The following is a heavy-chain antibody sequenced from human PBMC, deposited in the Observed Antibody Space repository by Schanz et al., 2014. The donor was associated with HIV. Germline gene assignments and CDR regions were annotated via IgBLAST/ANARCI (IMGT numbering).Heavy chain of an antibody. D-gene: IGHD6-6*01. V-gene: IGHV3-9*01. CDR2: ISWNSVSI. CDR1: GFIFDDYA. Sequence: VQLVESGGGLVQPGRSLRLSCAASGFIFDDYAMHWVRQAPGKGLEWVSGISWNSVSIGYADSVKGRFTISRDNAKNSLYMQMNSLRGDDTALYYCAKAYSTSRPYSMDIWGQGTTVTVSS. J-gene: IGHJ6*02. CDR3: AKAYSTSRPYSMDI.